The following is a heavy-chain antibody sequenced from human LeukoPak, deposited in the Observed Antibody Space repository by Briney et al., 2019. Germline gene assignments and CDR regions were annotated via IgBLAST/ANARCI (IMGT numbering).Heavy chain of an antibody. V-gene: IGHV3-21*01. CDR3: ARVPGREPSRLDY. D-gene: IGHD1-26*01. J-gene: IGHJ4*02. CDR2: ISSSSSYI. Sequence: GGSLRLSCAASGFTFSTYSMNWVRQAPGKGLEWVSCISSSSSYIYFVDSVKGRFTISRDNAKNSLYLQMNSLRAEDTAVYYCARVPGREPSRLDYWGQGTLVTVSS. CDR1: GFTFSTYS.